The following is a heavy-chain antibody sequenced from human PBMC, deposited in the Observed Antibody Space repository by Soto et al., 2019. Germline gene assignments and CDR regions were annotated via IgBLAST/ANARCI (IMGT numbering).Heavy chain of an antibody. CDR3: AKGGLQLRFLVSWYFDY. V-gene: IGHV3-23*01. CDR1: GFTFSSYA. J-gene: IGHJ4*02. D-gene: IGHD3-3*01. Sequence: GGSLRLSCAASGFTFSSYAMSWVRQAPGKGLEWVSAISGSGGSTYYADSVKGRFTISRDNSKNTLYLQMNSLRAEDTAVYYCAKGGLQLRFLVSWYFDYWGQGTLVTVSS. CDR2: ISGSGGST.